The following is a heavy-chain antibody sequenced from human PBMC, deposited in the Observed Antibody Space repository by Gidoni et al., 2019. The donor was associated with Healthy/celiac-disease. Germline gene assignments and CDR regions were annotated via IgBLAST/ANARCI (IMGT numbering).Heavy chain of an antibody. V-gene: IGHV4-31*03. J-gene: IGHJ4*02. CDR1: GGSISSGGYY. D-gene: IGHD6-19*01. CDR3: AREDSSGWWYFDY. Sequence: QLQLQESGPGLVKPSQTLSLTCTFSGGSISSGGYYWSWIRQHPGKGLEWIGYIYYSGSTYYNPSLKSRVTISVDTSKNQFSLKLSSVTAADTAVYYCAREDSSGWWYFDYWGQGTLVTVSS. CDR2: IYYSGST.